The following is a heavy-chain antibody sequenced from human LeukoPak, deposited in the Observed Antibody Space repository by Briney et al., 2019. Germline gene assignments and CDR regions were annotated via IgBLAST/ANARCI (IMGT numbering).Heavy chain of an antibody. CDR1: GFPFMSYE. CDR2: ISSSGSTI. CDR3: AELGITMIGGV. V-gene: IGHV3-48*03. J-gene: IGHJ6*04. D-gene: IGHD3-10*02. Sequence: GSLELSCAASGFPFMSYEMNWVRPAPGKGLEWVSYISSSGSTIYYADSVKGRFTISRDNAKNSLYLQMNSLRAEDTAVYYCAELGITMIGGVWGKGTTVTISS.